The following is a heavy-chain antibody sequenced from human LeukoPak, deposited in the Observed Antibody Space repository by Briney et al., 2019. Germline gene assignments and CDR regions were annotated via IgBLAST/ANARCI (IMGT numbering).Heavy chain of an antibody. CDR3: ARWELAAGTSDY. Sequence: SVKVSCKASGGTFSSYAISWVRQAPGQGLEWMGRIIPIFGTANYAQKFQGRVTITTDESTSTAYMELSSLRSEETAVYYCARWELAAGTSDYWGQGTLVTVSS. V-gene: IGHV1-69*05. CDR1: GGTFSSYA. D-gene: IGHD6-13*01. J-gene: IGHJ4*02. CDR2: IIPIFGTA.